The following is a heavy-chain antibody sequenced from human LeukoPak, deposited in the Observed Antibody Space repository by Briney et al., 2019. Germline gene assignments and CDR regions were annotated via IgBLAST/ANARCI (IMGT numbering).Heavy chain of an antibody. CDR2: ISGGGSST. Sequence: GGSLRLSCAASGFTFSNYAMSWVRQAPGKGLEWVSSISGGGSSTYYADSVKGRFTISRDNAKNSLYLQMNSLRAEDTAVYYCARDPGGEPGDALWAFDIWGQGTMVTVSS. D-gene: IGHD3-16*01. CDR1: GFTFSNYA. CDR3: ARDPGGEPGDALWAFDI. V-gene: IGHV3-23*01. J-gene: IGHJ3*02.